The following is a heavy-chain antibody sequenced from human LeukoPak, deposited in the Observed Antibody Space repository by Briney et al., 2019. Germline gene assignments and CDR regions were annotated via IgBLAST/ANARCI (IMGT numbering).Heavy chain of an antibody. J-gene: IGHJ4*02. V-gene: IGHV3-64*01. CDR2: ISSNGGST. CDR1: GFTFSSYA. Sequence: GGSLRLSCAASGFTFSSYAMHWVRQAPGKGLEYVSAISSNGGSTYYANSVKGRFTISRHNSKNTLYLQMGSLRAEDMAVYYCARGRGLYCSSTSCSSFDYWGQGTLVTVSS. D-gene: IGHD2-2*01. CDR3: ARGRGLYCSSTSCSSFDY.